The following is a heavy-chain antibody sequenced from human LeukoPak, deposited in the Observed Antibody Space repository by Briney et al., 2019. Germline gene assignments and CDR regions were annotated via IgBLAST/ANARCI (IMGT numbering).Heavy chain of an antibody. Sequence: GGSLSLSCAASGFTFSCTFMSWVRRAPGKGLEWVSIIYSDDSRYSANSVKGRFTISRDNSKNTLYLQMNGLRAEDTAVYYCARSDYTSGWYFYYWGQGTLVTVSS. CDR3: ARSDYTSGWYFYY. J-gene: IGHJ4*02. D-gene: IGHD6-19*01. CDR2: IYSDDSR. V-gene: IGHV3-53*01. CDR1: GFTFSCTF.